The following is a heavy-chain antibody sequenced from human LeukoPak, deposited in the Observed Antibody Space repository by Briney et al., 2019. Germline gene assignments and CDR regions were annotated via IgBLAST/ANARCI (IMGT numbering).Heavy chain of an antibody. Sequence: EASVTVSCTASGGTFSSYGISWVRQAPGQGLEWMGWISAYNGNTNYAQKLQGRVTMTTDTSTSTAYMELRSLRSDDTAVYYCAREDFWSGIADFDYWGQGTLVTVSS. CDR3: AREDFWSGIADFDY. J-gene: IGHJ4*02. CDR2: ISAYNGNT. CDR1: GGTFSSYG. D-gene: IGHD3-3*01. V-gene: IGHV1-18*01.